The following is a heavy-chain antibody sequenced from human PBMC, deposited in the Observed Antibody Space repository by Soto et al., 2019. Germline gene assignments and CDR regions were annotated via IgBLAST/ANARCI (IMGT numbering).Heavy chain of an antibody. CDR2: IYYSGST. D-gene: IGHD2-15*01. Sequence: SETLSLTCTVSGGSISSGGYYWSWIRQHPGKGLEWIGYIYYSGSTNYNPSLKSRVTISVDTSKNQFSLKLSSVTAADTAVYYCANRLLAGHFDYWGQGTLVTVSS. CDR3: ANRLLAGHFDY. V-gene: IGHV4-31*03. J-gene: IGHJ4*02. CDR1: GGSISSGGYY.